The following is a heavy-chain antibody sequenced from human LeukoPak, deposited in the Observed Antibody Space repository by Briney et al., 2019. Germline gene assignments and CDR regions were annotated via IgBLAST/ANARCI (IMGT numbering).Heavy chain of an antibody. D-gene: IGHD3-9*01. CDR1: GFTFSNAW. Sequence: GGSLRLSCAASGFTFSNAWMSWVRQAPGKGLEWVGRIKSKTDGGTTDYAAPVKGRFTISRDDSKNTLYLQMNSLKTEDTAVYYCTTEDYDILTGYQKDTGDYWGQGTVVTVSS. CDR2: IKSKTDGGTT. CDR3: TTEDYDILTGYQKDTGDY. J-gene: IGHJ4*02. V-gene: IGHV3-15*01.